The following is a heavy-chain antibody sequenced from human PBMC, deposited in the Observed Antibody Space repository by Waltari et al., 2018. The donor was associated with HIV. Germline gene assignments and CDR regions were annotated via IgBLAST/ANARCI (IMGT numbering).Heavy chain of an antibody. CDR2: IAPGDSDT. CDR3: ASVLFPMKAHFDY. J-gene: IGHJ4*02. V-gene: IGHV5-51*01. CDR1: EYSFPSYW. Sequence: ELQLVQSGAEAKKPGESLKISCNGSEYSFPSYWIGWVRQMPGRGLEWMGIIAPGDSDTRYSPSCQGQVTISADRSTATAYLQWSSLKASDTAIYYCASVLFPMKAHFDYWGPGTPVTVSS.